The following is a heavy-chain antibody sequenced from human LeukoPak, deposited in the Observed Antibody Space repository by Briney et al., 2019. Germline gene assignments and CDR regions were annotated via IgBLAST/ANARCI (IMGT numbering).Heavy chain of an antibody. CDR3: ARESPVAATGRSWFDS. D-gene: IGHD6-13*01. Sequence: GGALRLSCAASRFTFSIYAMSSVRQAPGKGLEGVSTITGGGSTTYYAHSVRGRFTISRDNYKNTLFLQMNSLRAEDTALYYCARESPVAATGRSWFDSWGQGTLVTVSS. CDR1: RFTFSIYA. CDR2: ITGGGSTT. J-gene: IGHJ5*01. V-gene: IGHV3-23*01.